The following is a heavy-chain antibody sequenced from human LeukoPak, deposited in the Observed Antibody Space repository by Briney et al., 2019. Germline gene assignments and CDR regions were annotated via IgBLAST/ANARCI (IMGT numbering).Heavy chain of an antibody. Sequence: GGSLRLSCVASGSTFSSYSMNWVRQAPGTGLEWVASITSSSSHVYYADSVKGRFTISRDNAKDSLYLQMNSLRAEDTAVYYCARADMTTITYPEYWGQGTPVTVSS. CDR3: ARADMTTITYPEY. CDR1: GSTFSSYS. D-gene: IGHD5-24*01. V-gene: IGHV3-21*01. CDR2: ITSSSSHV. J-gene: IGHJ4*02.